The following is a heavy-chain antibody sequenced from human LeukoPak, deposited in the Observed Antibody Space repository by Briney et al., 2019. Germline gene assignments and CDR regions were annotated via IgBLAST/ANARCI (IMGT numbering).Heavy chain of an antibody. J-gene: IGHJ4*02. CDR3: ARDISSGYFTPDY. Sequence: GGSLRLSCAASGFTFSSYGMHWVRQAPGKGLEWVAVIWFDGSNKYYADSVKGRFTISRDNSKNTLYLQMNSLRVEDTAVYYCARDISSGYFTPDYWGQGTLVTVSS. D-gene: IGHD3-22*01. CDR1: GFTFSSYG. V-gene: IGHV3-33*08. CDR2: IWFDGSNK.